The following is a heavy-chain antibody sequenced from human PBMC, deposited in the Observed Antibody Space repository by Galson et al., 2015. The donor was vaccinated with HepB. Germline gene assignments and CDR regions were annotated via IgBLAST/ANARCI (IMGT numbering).Heavy chain of an antibody. D-gene: IGHD2-2*02. CDR2: IWYDGSNK. J-gene: IGHJ4*02. CDR3: ARRDIVVVPAAIPFDY. V-gene: IGHV3-33*01. CDR1: GFTFSSYG. Sequence: LRLSCAASGFTFSSYGMHWVRQAPGKGLEWVAVIWYDGSNKYYADSVKGRFTISRDNSKNTLYLQMNSLRAEDTAVYYCARRDIVVVPAAIPFDYWGQGTLVTVSS.